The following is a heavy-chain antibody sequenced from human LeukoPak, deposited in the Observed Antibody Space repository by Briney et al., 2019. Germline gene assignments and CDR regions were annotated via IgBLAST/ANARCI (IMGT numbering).Heavy chain of an antibody. CDR2: ISGGGDAT. D-gene: IGHD3-10*01. CDR3: ARDSSMLRGPLVIYYLDF. Sequence: QPGGSLRLSCAASDFSFITYAMSWVRQAPGKGLEWVSTISGGGDATYYADSVKGRFTISRDNSKNTLYLQMNSLRVEDTAVYYCARDSSMLRGPLVIYYLDFWGQGTLVTVSS. CDR1: DFSFITYA. V-gene: IGHV3-23*01. J-gene: IGHJ4*02.